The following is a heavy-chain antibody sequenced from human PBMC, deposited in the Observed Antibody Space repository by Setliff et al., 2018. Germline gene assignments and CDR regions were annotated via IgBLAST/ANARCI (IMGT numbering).Heavy chain of an antibody. CDR3: ARDSPLQFLEWSTEHDAFDI. CDR1: GYTFTSYG. V-gene: IGHV1-18*01. CDR2: ISAYNGNT. J-gene: IGHJ3*02. D-gene: IGHD3-3*01. Sequence: ASVKVSCKASGYTFTSYGISWVRQAPGQGLEWMGWISAYNGNTNYAQKLQDRVTMTTDTSTSTAYMELRSLRSDDTAVYYCARDSPLQFLEWSTEHDAFDIWGQGTMVTVSS.